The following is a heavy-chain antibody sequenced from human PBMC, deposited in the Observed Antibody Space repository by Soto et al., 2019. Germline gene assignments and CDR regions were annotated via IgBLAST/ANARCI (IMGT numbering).Heavy chain of an antibody. CDR3: AKERGYCSSTSSYFDY. CDR2: INGNDGTT. J-gene: IGHJ4*02. Sequence: PGGSLRLSCAASGFTFSSSAMNWVRQAPGKGLEWVSVINGNDGTTNYADSVKGRFTISRDNAKNTLYLQMNSLRVEDTAVYYCAKERGYCSSTSSYFDYWGQGTLVTVSS. D-gene: IGHD2-2*01. V-gene: IGHV3-23*01. CDR1: GFTFSSSA.